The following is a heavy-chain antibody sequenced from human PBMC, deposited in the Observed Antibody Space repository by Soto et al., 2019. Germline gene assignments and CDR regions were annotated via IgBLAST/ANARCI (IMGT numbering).Heavy chain of an antibody. Sequence: EVQLVESGGGLVQPGGSLRLSCAASGFTFSDSAVHWFRQASGRGLEWVGRIRIKVNDYATAYTTWVKGRFTISRDDSKNTAFLQMHSLKNEDTAVYYCTNGMDVWGQGTTVTVSS. V-gene: IGHV3-73*02. CDR2: IRIKVNDYAT. CDR1: GFTFSDSA. J-gene: IGHJ6*02. CDR3: TNGMDV.